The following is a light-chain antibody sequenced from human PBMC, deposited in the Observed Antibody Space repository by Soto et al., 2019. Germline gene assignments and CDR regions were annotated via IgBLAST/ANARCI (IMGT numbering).Light chain of an antibody. CDR3: HQYNSWPRGT. V-gene: IGKV3-15*01. Sequence: EIVLTQSPVTLSLSPGERATLSCRASQTISKYLAWYQQKPGQPPRLLLYGASTRATGIPVRFRGSGSGTEFTLTISSLQSEDSAVYYCHQYNSWPRGTFGPGTKVEIK. CDR2: GAS. J-gene: IGKJ3*01. CDR1: QTISKY.